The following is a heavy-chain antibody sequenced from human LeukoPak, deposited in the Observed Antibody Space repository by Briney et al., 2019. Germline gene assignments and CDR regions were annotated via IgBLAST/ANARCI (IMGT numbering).Heavy chain of an antibody. D-gene: IGHD2-2*01. Sequence: ASVKVSCKASGYTFTGYYMHWVRQAPGQGLEWMGWINPNSGGTNYAQKFQGRVTMTRDTSISTAYMELSRLRSDDTAVYYCARDGGYCSSTSCLNWFDPWGQGTLVTVSS. V-gene: IGHV1-2*02. CDR1: GYTFTGYY. J-gene: IGHJ5*02. CDR3: ARDGGYCSSTSCLNWFDP. CDR2: INPNSGGT.